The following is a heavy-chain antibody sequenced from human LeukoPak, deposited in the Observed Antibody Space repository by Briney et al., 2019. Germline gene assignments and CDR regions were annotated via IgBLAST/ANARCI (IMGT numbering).Heavy chain of an antibody. D-gene: IGHD3-16*01. V-gene: IGHV4-34*01. CDR2: ISPSGSI. Sequence: SETLSLTCAVYGGSFSGYYWSRIRQSPGKGLEWIGEISPSGSINSTPFLKSRVTISIDTSKNQFSLKLTSVNAADMAVYYCARGMIDARLQDWGQGTLVTVSS. CDR1: GGSFSGYY. J-gene: IGHJ4*02. CDR3: ARGMIDARLQD.